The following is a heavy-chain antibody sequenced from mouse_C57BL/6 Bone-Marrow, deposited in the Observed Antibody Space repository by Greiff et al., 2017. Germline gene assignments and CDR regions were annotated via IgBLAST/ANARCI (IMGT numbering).Heavy chain of an antibody. CDR1: GYTFTDYY. CDR2: INPYNGGT. V-gene: IGHV1-19*01. Sequence: EVQLQQSGPVLVKPGASVKMSCKASGYTFTDYYMNWVKQSHGKSLEWIGVINPYNGGTSYNQKFKGKATLTVDKSSSTAYMELNSLTSEDSAVYYCAILHDYDVGFAYWGQGTLVTVSA. CDR3: AILHDYDVGFAY. J-gene: IGHJ3*01. D-gene: IGHD2-4*01.